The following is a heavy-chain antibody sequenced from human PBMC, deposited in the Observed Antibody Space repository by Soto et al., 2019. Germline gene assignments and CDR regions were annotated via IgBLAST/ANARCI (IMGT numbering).Heavy chain of an antibody. J-gene: IGHJ4*02. CDR2: INLSADRT. CDR3: VRDPSSGYRSFDY. CDR1: GDIFTNYY. V-gene: IGHV1-46*03. D-gene: IGHD3-22*01. Sequence: ASVKVSCTESGDIFTNYYIHWVRQAPGQGLEWMGIINLSADRTSYAQKFQGRFTVTMDTSTSTVYMELGSLRSEDTAVYYCVRDPSSGYRSFDYWGQGTLVTVSS.